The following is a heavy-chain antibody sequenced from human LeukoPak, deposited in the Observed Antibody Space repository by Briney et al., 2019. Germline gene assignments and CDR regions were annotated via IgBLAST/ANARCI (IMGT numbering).Heavy chain of an antibody. CDR3: AKALGGDYAPFDY. CDR2: ITGMGDIT. CDR1: AFTFTNYA. D-gene: IGHD4-17*01. J-gene: IGHJ4*02. Sequence: GGSLRLSCPASAFTFTNYAMNWVRQVPGKGLGWVSSITGMGDITFYADSVKGRFTISRDNSKNTLYLQMNSLRAEDTAVYFCAKALGGDYAPFDYWGQGTLVTVSS. V-gene: IGHV3-23*01.